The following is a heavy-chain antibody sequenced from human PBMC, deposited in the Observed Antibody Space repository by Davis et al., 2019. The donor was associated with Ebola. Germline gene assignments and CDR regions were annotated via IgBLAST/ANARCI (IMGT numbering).Heavy chain of an antibody. Sequence: ASVKVSCKASGYTFTSYDINWVRQATGQGLEWMGWMNPNSGNTGYAQKFQGRVTITRNTSISTAYMELSSLRSEDTAVYYCARGWDIVATDYYGMDVWGQGTTVTVSS. D-gene: IGHD5-12*01. V-gene: IGHV1-8*03. J-gene: IGHJ6*02. CDR1: GYTFTSYD. CDR2: MNPNSGNT. CDR3: ARGWDIVATDYYGMDV.